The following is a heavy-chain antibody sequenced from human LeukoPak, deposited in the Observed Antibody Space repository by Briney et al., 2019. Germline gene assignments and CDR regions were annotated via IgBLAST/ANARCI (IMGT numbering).Heavy chain of an antibody. V-gene: IGHV4-34*01. D-gene: IGHD4-17*01. J-gene: IGHJ3*02. CDR1: GGSISSYY. Sequence: PSETLSLTCTVSGGSISSYYWSWIRQPPGKGLEWIGEINHSGSTNYNPSLKSRVTISVDTSKNQFSLKLSSVTAADTAVYYCARGGGDYGDSFDIWGQGTMVTVSS. CDR3: ARGGGDYGDSFDI. CDR2: INHSGST.